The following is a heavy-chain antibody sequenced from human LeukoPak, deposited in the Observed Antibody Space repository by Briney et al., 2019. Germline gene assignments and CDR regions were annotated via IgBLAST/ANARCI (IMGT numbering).Heavy chain of an antibody. CDR2: ISGSGGST. CDR1: GFTCSSYA. D-gene: IGHD6-19*01. Sequence: GGYLRLSCAASGFTCSSYAMSWVRPAPGNGLEWGSAISGSGGSTYYAVSVKGRFTISKANSTASMYLQMNSSRAKDTAYYYCAKGLSGGGGEYYFDYWGQGTLVTVSS. V-gene: IGHV3-23*01. J-gene: IGHJ4*02. CDR3: AKGLSGGGGEYYFDY.